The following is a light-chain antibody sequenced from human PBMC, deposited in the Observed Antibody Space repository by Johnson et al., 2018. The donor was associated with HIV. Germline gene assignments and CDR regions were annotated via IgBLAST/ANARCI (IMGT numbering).Light chain of an antibody. Sequence: QSMLTQPPSVSAAPGQKVTISCSGSSSNIGDNYVSWYQHLPGTAPKLLIYDNNKRPSGIPDRFSGSTSGTSATLAITGLQTGDEADYYCATWDRSLTIGGGFGTGTKVTVL. CDR3: ATWDRSLTIGGG. CDR1: SSNIGDNY. J-gene: IGLJ1*01. V-gene: IGLV1-51*01. CDR2: DNN.